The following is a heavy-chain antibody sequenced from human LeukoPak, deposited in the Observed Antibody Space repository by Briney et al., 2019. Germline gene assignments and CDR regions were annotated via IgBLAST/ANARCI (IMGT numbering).Heavy chain of an antibody. V-gene: IGHV4-4*07. CDR1: GGSISSYY. CDR2: IHSSGST. J-gene: IGHJ5*02. Sequence: SETLSLTCTVSGGSISSYYWSWIRQPAGKGLERIGRIHSSGSTIYNPSLQSRATVSVDTSKNQFSLKLNSVTAADTAVYYCARDASGFTTNWSDPWGQGTLVTVSS. D-gene: IGHD1-14*01. CDR3: ARDASGFTTNWSDP.